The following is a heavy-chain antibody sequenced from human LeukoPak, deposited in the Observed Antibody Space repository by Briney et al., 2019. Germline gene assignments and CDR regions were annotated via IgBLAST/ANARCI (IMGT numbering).Heavy chain of an antibody. D-gene: IGHD4-23*01. CDR3: ARGGNTKVFAY. J-gene: IGHJ4*02. CDR1: GGTFISYA. V-gene: IGHV1-69*04. CDR2: IIPIFGIA. Sequence: SVKVSCKASGGTFISYAISWVRQAPRQGLDWMGRIIPIFGIANYAQKFQGRVTITADKSTSTAYMELSSLRSEDTAVYYCARGGNTKVFAYWGQGTLVTVSS.